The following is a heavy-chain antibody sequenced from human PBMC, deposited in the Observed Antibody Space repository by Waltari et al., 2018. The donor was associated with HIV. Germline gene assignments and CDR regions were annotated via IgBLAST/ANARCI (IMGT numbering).Heavy chain of an antibody. J-gene: IGHJ4*02. CDR3: ARAPCSGGSCRLFDY. Sequence: QLQLVQSGAAVKKPGASVKVSCKASGYTFISYYMPWVRPAPGQGLEWMGIINPSGNSTSYVQKFQGRLTMTRDTSTSTVYMELSSLRSEDTAVYYCARAPCSGGSCRLFDYWGQGTLVTVSS. CDR1: GYTFISYY. CDR2: INPSGNST. V-gene: IGHV1-46*01. D-gene: IGHD2-15*01.